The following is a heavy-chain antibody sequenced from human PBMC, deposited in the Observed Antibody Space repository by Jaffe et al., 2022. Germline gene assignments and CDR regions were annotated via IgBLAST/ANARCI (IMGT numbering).Heavy chain of an antibody. D-gene: IGHD2-2*01. Sequence: QLQLQESGPGLVKPSETLSLTCTVSGGSIGSSRHYWGWIRQSPGKGLEWIGSIYSSGTTYYNPSLKSRVTISIDTSKNQFSLKLNSVTAADTAMYYCASQGDCTTTSCYARFDYWGQGTLVTVSS. J-gene: IGHJ4*02. CDR2: IYSSGTT. CDR3: ASQGDCTTTSCYARFDY. V-gene: IGHV4-39*01. CDR1: GGSIGSSRHY.